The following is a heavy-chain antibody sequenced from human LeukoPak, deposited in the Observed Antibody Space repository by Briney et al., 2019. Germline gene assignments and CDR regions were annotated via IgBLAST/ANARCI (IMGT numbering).Heavy chain of an antibody. Sequence: TSETLSLTCTVSGGSISSSSYYWGWIRQPPGKGLEWIGSIHYSGSTFYNPSLKSRVTIFVDTSKNQFSLKLTSVTAADTAVYYCARHLFRGVISWPTSWFDPWGQGTLVIVSS. V-gene: IGHV4-39*01. CDR3: ARHLFRGVISWPTSWFDP. J-gene: IGHJ5*02. D-gene: IGHD3-10*01. CDR2: IHYSGST. CDR1: GGSISSSSYY.